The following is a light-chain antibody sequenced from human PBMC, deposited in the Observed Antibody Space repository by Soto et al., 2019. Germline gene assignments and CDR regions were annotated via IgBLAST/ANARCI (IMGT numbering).Light chain of an antibody. Sequence: EILMTQSPATLSVSPGERATLSCRASQSVSSNLAWYQQKPGQAPRLLIFGASTRASGIPARFSASGSGTEFSLTISSLQSEDFAVYYCQQYGYSPMYTFGQGTKLDIK. CDR3: QQYGYSPMYT. CDR2: GAS. J-gene: IGKJ2*01. V-gene: IGKV3-15*01. CDR1: QSVSSN.